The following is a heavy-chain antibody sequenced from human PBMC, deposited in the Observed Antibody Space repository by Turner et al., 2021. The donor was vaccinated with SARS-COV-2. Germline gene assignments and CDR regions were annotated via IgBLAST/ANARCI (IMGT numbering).Heavy chain of an antibody. D-gene: IGHD4-4*01. Sequence: QVQLMESGGGVVQHGRSLRLPCAASGFTFSSYGMHWVRQAPGKGLEWVADISYDGNNKYYADSVKGRFTISRDNSKNTLYLQMNSLRAEDTAVYYCAKQLGLYSNPMYYFDYWGQGTLVTVSS. CDR2: ISYDGNNK. J-gene: IGHJ4*02. V-gene: IGHV3-30*18. CDR3: AKQLGLYSNPMYYFDY. CDR1: GFTFSSYG.